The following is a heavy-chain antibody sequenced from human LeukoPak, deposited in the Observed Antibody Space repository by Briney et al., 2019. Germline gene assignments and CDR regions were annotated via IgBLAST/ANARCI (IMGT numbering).Heavy chain of an antibody. D-gene: IGHD3-10*01. CDR1: GFTFSDYY. V-gene: IGHV3-11*01. CDR3: AKDQRSYYASGSHYRGGNWFDP. CDR2: ISSSGSTI. J-gene: IGHJ5*02. Sequence: PGGSLRLSCAASGFTFSDYYMSWIRQAPGKGLEWVSYISSSGSTIYYADSVKGRFTISRDNAKNSLYLQMNSLRAEDTAVYYCAKDQRSYYASGSHYRGGNWFDPWGQGTLVTVSS.